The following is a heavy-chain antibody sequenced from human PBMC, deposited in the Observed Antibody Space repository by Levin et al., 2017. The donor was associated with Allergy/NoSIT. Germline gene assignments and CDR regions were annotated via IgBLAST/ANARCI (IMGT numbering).Heavy chain of an antibody. CDR2: ISSSSSYI. D-gene: IGHD1-26*01. CDR1: GFTFSSYS. Sequence: GESLKISCAASGFTFSSYSMNWVRQAPGKGLEWVSSISSSSSYIYYADSVKGRFTISRDNAKNSLYLQMNSLRAEDTAVYYCASPLTQVGATLDYWGQGTLVTVSS. CDR3: ASPLTQVGATLDY. V-gene: IGHV3-21*01. J-gene: IGHJ4*02.